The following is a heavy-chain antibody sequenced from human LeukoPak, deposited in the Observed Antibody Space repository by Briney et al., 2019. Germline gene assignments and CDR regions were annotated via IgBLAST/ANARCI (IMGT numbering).Heavy chain of an antibody. V-gene: IGHV3-74*01. CDR1: GFTLSPHW. CDR3: ARAKPLYNGGLAY. D-gene: IGHD2-8*01. CDR2: INGDGTRT. J-gene: IGHJ4*02. Sequence: GGSLRLSCAASGFTLSPHWMSCVRQAPGKGLQWVSRINGDGTRTDYADSVKGLFAISRDNAQNMLYLQMNSLRAGDTRVYYCARAKPLYNGGLAYWGPGEPVTVSS.